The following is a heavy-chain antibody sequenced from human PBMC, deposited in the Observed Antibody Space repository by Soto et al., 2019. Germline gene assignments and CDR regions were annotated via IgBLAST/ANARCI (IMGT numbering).Heavy chain of an antibody. V-gene: IGHV3-48*03. CDR1: GFTFSSYE. D-gene: IGHD3-3*01. CDR2: ISSSGSTI. J-gene: IGHJ4*02. Sequence: GGSLRLSCSASGFTFSSYEMNCVRQAPGKGLEWVSYISSSGSTIYYADSVKGRFTISRDNAKNSLYLQMNSLRAEDTAVYYCARDGPYDFWSGYYTYFDYWGQGTLVTVSS. CDR3: ARDGPYDFWSGYYTYFDY.